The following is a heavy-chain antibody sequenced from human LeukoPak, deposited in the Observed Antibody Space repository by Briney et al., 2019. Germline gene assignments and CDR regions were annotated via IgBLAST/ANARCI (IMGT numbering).Heavy chain of an antibody. D-gene: IGHD6-19*01. CDR2: ISGSGGST. J-gene: IGHJ4*02. CDR3: ARFPAVAGTIGNY. Sequence: PGGSLRLSCAASGFTFSSYAMSWVRQAPGKGLEWVSAISGSGGSTYYADSVKGRFTISRDNAKNTLYLQMNSLRAEDTAVYYCARFPAVAGTIGNYWGQGTLVTVSS. CDR1: GFTFSSYA. V-gene: IGHV3-23*01.